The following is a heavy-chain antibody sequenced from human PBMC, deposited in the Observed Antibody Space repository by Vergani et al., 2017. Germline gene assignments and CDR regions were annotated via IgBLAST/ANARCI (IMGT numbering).Heavy chain of an antibody. Sequence: QVQLQQWGAGLLKPSETLSLTCAVYGGSFSGYYWGWIRQPPGKGLEWIGEINHSGSTNYNPSLKSRVTISVDTSKNQFSLKLSSVTAADTAVYYCARNRRSSTGYYYCMDVWGKGP. CDR3: ARNRRSSTGYYYCMDV. CDR1: GGSFSGYY. J-gene: IGHJ6*03. CDR2: INHSGST. V-gene: IGHV4-34*01.